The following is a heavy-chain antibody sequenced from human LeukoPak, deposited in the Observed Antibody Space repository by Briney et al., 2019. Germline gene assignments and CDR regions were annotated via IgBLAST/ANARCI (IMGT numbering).Heavy chain of an antibody. J-gene: IGHJ5*02. V-gene: IGHV4-59*11. D-gene: IGHD3-22*01. CDR2: ISYSGST. CDR1: GGSISSHY. CDR3: ARDYSSGYYYGLGWFDP. Sequence: PSETLSLTCTVSGGSISSHYWSWIRQPPGKGLEWVGDISYSGSTNYNSSLKSRVIISVDTSKNQFSLKLSSVTAADTAVYYCARDYSSGYYYGLGWFDPWGQGTLVTVSS.